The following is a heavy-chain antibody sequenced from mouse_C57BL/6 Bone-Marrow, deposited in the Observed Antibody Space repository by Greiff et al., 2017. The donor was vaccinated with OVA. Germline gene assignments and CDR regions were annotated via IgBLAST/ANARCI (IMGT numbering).Heavy chain of an antibody. CDR1: GFTFSSYA. CDR3: ARSYYGSSYVGD. D-gene: IGHD1-1*01. Sequence: EVKVVESGGGLVKPGGSLKLSCAASGFTFSSYAMSWVRQTPEKRLEWVATISDGGSYTYYPDNVKGRFTISRDNAKNNLYLQMSHLKSEDTAMYYCARSYYGSSYVGDWGQGTTLTVSS. V-gene: IGHV5-4*03. CDR2: ISDGGSYT. J-gene: IGHJ2*01.